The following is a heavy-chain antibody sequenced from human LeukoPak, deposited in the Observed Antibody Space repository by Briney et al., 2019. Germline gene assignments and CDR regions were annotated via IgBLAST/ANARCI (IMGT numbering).Heavy chain of an antibody. CDR3: ARLKDVRRMDGRYFDY. CDR1: GGSFSGYY. CDR2: INHSGST. Sequence: SETLSLTCAVYGGSFSGYYWSWIRQPPGKGLEWIGEINHSGSTNYNPSLKSRVTISVDTSKNQFSLKLSSVTAADTAVYYCARLKDVRRMDGRYFDYWGQGTLVTVSS. D-gene: IGHD1-26*01. J-gene: IGHJ4*02. V-gene: IGHV4-34*09.